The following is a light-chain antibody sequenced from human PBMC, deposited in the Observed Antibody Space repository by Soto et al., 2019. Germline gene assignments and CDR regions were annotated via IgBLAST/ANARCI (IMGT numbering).Light chain of an antibody. Sequence: QAVVTQSPSASGTPGQRVTISCSGSSSNIGSHAVNWYQQLPGTAPKLLIYSNNQRPSGVPDRFSGSKSGTSASLAISGLQSEDEADYYCAAWDDSLNGLLFGGGTKLTVL. CDR1: SSNIGSHA. J-gene: IGLJ2*01. CDR2: SNN. V-gene: IGLV1-44*01. CDR3: AAWDDSLNGLL.